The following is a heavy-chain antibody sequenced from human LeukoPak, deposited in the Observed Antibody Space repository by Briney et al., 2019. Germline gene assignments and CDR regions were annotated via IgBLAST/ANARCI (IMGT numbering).Heavy chain of an antibody. CDR2: INPNSGGT. CDR3: ASCIAVAGLCLWFDP. D-gene: IGHD6-19*01. Sequence: ASVKVSCKASGYTFTGYYMHWVRQAPGQGLEWMGWINPNSGGTNYAQKFQGRVTMTRDTSISTAYMELSRLSSVTAADTAVYYCASCIAVAGLCLWFDPWGQGTLVTVSS. J-gene: IGHJ5*02. CDR1: GYTFTGYY. V-gene: IGHV1-2*02.